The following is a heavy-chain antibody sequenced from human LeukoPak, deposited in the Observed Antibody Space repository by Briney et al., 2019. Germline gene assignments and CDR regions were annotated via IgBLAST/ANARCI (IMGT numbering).Heavy chain of an antibody. CDR2: ISAYNGNT. J-gene: IGHJ4*02. D-gene: IGHD6-13*01. CDR1: GYTFTSYG. Sequence: ASVKVSCKASGYTFTSYGISWVRQAPGQGLERMGWISAYNGNTNYAQKPQGRVTMTTDTSTSTAYMELRSLRSDDTAVYYCAREGVIAAAGPYYFDYWGQGTLVTVSS. CDR3: AREGVIAAAGPYYFDY. V-gene: IGHV1-18*01.